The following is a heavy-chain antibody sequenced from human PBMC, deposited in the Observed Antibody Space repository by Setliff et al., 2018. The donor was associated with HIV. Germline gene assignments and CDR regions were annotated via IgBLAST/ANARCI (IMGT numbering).Heavy chain of an antibody. V-gene: IGHV3-23*01. Sequence: HPGGSLRLSCAASGFTFSSYAMSWVRQAPGEGLEWVSAISVSGGTTYYADSVKGRFTVSRDNSKNTLYLQMNSLRAEDTAVYYCGKLQLLDYWGQGTLVTVSS. CDR2: ISVSGGTT. CDR1: GFTFSSYA. D-gene: IGHD2-2*01. CDR3: GKLQLLDY. J-gene: IGHJ4*02.